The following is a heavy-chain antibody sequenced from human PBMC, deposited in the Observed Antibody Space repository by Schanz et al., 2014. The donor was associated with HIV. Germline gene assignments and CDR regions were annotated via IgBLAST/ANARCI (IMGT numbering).Heavy chain of an antibody. CDR2: ISYDGSNK. V-gene: IGHV3-30*19. CDR3: ARDVSHDSSGHYSDYYYGMDV. D-gene: IGHD3-22*01. CDR1: GFIFSSYG. J-gene: IGHJ6*02. Sequence: QVQLVESGGGVVQPGRSLRLSCAASGFIFSSYGMHWVRQAPGKGLEWVAVISYDGSNKNYADSVKGRFTISRDNSKNTLYLQMNSLRAEDTAVYYCARDVSHDSSGHYSDYYYGMDVWGQGTTVTVSS.